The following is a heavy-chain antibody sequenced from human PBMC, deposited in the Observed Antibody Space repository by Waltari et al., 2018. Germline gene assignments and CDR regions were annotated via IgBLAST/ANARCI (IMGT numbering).Heavy chain of an antibody. CDR3: ARGYSSSWGFDY. V-gene: IGHV4-34*01. D-gene: IGHD6-13*01. CDR1: GGSFSGYY. J-gene: IGHJ4*02. CDR2: INHSGST. Sequence: QVQLQQWGAGLLKPSETLSLTCAVYGGSFSGYYWSWIRHPPGKGLEWIGEINHSGSTNYNPSLKSRVTISVDTSKNQFSLKLSSVTAADTAVYYCARGYSSSWGFDYWGQGTLVTVSS.